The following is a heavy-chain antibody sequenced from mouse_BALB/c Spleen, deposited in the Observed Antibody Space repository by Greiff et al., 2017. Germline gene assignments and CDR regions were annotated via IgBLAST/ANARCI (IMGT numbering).Heavy chain of an antibody. J-gene: IGHJ2*01. V-gene: IGHV3-6*02. CDR2: ISYDGSN. Sequence: EVKLQESGPGLVKPSQSLSLTCSVPGYSITSGYYWNWIRQFPGNKLEWMGYISYDGSNNYNPSLKNPISITRDTSKNQFFLKLNSVTPEDTATYYCARDYRYDGPLFDYWGQGTTLTVSS. D-gene: IGHD2-14*01. CDR3: ARDYRYDGPLFDY. CDR1: GYSITSGYY.